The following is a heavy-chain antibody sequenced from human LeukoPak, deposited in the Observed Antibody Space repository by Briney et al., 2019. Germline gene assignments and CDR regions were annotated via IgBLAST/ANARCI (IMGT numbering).Heavy chain of an antibody. Sequence: GGSLRLSCSASGFTFSSYSMNWVRQAPGKGLEWVSSISSSSSYIYYADSVKGRFTISRDNAKNSLYLQMNSLRAEDTALYYCVRDCSSTSCYGNYWGQGTLLTVSS. CDR2: ISSSSSYI. D-gene: IGHD2-2*01. V-gene: IGHV3-21*01. J-gene: IGHJ4*02. CDR3: VRDCSSTSCYGNY. CDR1: GFTFSSYS.